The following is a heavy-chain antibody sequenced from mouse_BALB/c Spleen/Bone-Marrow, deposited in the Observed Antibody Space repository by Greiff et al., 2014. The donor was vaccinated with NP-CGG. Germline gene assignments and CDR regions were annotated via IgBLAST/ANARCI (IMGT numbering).Heavy chain of an antibody. J-gene: IGHJ4*01. Sequence: EVMLVESGGGLVQPGGSLKLSCAASGFTFSSYGMSWVRQTPDKRLELVATINSNGGSTYYPDSVKGRFTISRDNAKNTLYLQRSSLKSEDTAMYYCARDGYYVFYAMDYWGQGTSVTVSS. CDR3: ARDGYYVFYAMDY. CDR1: GFTFSSYG. CDR2: INSNGGST. V-gene: IGHV5-6-3*01. D-gene: IGHD2-3*01.